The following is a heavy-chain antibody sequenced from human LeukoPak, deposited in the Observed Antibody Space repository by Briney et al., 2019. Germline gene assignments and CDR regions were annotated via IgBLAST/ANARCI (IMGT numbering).Heavy chain of an antibody. CDR3: AGAYGDSTFDY. CDR2: IYYSGST. J-gene: IGHJ4*02. V-gene: IGHV4-59*08. D-gene: IGHD4-17*01. Sequence: SETLSLTCTVSGGCISSYYWSWIRQPPGKGLEWIGYIYYSGSTNYNPSLKSRVTISVDTSKNQFSLKLSSVTAADTAVYYCAGAYGDSTFDYWGQGTLVTVSS. CDR1: GGCISSYY.